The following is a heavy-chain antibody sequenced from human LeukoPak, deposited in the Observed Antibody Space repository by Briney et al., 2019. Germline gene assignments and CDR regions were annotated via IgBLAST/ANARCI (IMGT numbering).Heavy chain of an antibody. CDR2: ISGSGTST. CDR1: GXSFSSYV. V-gene: IGHV3-23*01. Sequence: PGGSLRLSCAASGXSFSSYVMSWVRQAPGKGLEWVSGISGSGTSTYHADSVKGRFTISRDNSKNTLYLQMNSPRAEDAAVYYCARGRAVDQAFDFWGQGTLVTVSS. J-gene: IGHJ4*02. CDR3: ARGRAVDQAFDF. D-gene: IGHD4-23*01.